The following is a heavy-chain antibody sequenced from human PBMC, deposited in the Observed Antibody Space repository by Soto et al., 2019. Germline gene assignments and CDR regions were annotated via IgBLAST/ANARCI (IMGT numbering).Heavy chain of an antibody. CDR2: IYYSGST. CDR3: ARAGDYIWGSYRYLPTYFDY. J-gene: IGHJ4*02. V-gene: IGHV4-59*01. D-gene: IGHD3-16*02. CDR1: GGSISSYY. Sequence: SETLSLTCTVSGGSISSYYWSWIRQPPGKGLEWIGYIYYSGSTNYNPSLKSRVTISVDTSKNQFSLKLSSVTAADTAVYYCARAGDYIWGSYRYLPTYFDYWGQGTLVTRLL.